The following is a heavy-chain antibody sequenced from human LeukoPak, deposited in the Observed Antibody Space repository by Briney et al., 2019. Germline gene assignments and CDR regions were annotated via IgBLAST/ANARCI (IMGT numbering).Heavy chain of an antibody. D-gene: IGHD1-26*01. V-gene: IGHV3-49*04. CDR3: TRTIWGVGGTNYFDY. CDR2: IRSKAYGGTT. Sequence: GGSLRLSCAASGFTFSNAWMNWVRQAPGKGLEWVGFIRSKAYGGTTEFAASVKGRFTISRDDSKSIAYLQVNSLKTEDTAVYYCTRTIWGVGGTNYFDYWGQGTLVTVSS. J-gene: IGHJ4*02. CDR1: GFTFSNAW.